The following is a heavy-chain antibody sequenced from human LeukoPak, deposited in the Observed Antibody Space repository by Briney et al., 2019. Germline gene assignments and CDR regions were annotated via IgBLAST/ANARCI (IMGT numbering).Heavy chain of an antibody. D-gene: IGHD6-19*01. CDR2: ISGSGDKT. CDR1: GFSFSNYA. J-gene: IGHJ4*02. V-gene: IGHV3-23*01. CDR3: AKRSAYTTGWFFDL. Sequence: PGGSLRLSCAATGFSFSNYAMTWVRQAPGKGLEWVSSISGSGDKTYYAESVEGRFTISRDNSKNTLFLQMNSLRAEDTAIFYCAKRSAYTTGWFFDLWGQGILVTVSS.